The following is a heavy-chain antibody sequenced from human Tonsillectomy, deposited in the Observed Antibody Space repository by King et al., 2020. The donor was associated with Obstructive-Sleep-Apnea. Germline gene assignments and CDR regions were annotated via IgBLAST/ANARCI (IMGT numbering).Heavy chain of an antibody. CDR1: GFTFSRNA. Sequence: VQLVESGGGLVQPGGSLRLSCAASGFTFSRNAMSWVRQAPGKGLEWVSAIGSRGGSDDRTFYADSVKGRFTISRDNSKNMLFLQINSLRAEDTAVYYCAKERGLVGVRGGEELLGYYGMDVWGQGTTVTVSS. CDR3: AKERGLVGVRGGEELLGYYGMDV. V-gene: IGHV3-23*04. J-gene: IGHJ6*02. CDR2: IGSRGGSDDRT. D-gene: IGHD2-2*01.